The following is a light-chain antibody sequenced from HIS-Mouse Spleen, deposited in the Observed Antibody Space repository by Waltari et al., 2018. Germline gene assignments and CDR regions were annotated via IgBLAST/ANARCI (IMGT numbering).Light chain of an antibody. Sequence: QSALTQPASVSGAPGQSITISSTGTSSDVGGYNYVSWYQQHPGKAPKLMIYEVSNRPSGVSNRFSGSKSGNTASLTISGLQAEDGADYYCSSYTSSSTLWVFGGGTKLTVL. V-gene: IGLV2-14*01. J-gene: IGLJ3*02. CDR3: SSYTSSSTLWV. CDR2: EVS. CDR1: SSDVGGYNY.